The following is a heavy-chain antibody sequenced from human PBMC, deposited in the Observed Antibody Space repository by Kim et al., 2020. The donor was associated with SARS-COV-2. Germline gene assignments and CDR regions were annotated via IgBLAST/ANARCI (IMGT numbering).Heavy chain of an antibody. CDR3: AIGARNSGYYTYAFDV. D-gene: IGHD3-22*01. J-gene: IGHJ3*01. CDR1: GFSFSHYA. CDR2: ISASSGKT. V-gene: IGHV3-23*01. Sequence: GGSLRLSCAASGFSFSHYAMGWVRQAPAKGLEWVSSISASSGKTYYAGSVKGRFTISRDNSRDTLFLQMNSLRAEDPAVYYCAIGARNSGYYTYAFDV.